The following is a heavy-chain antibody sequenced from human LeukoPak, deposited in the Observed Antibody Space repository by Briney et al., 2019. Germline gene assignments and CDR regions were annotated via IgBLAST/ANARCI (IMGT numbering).Heavy chain of an antibody. CDR3: AREAAAAGTGAFDI. D-gene: IGHD6-13*01. Sequence: PSETLSLTCTVSGGSISSSSYYWGWIRQPPGKGLEWIGSIYYSGSTYYNPSLKSRVTISVDTSKNQFSLKLSSVTAADTAVYHCAREAAAAGTGAFDIWGQGTMVTVSS. V-gene: IGHV4-39*02. J-gene: IGHJ3*02. CDR1: GGSISSSSYY. CDR2: IYYSGST.